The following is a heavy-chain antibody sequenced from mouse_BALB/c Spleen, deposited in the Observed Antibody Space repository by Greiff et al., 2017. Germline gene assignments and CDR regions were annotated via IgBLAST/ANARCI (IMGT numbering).Heavy chain of an antibody. CDR2: IDPANGNT. V-gene: IGHV14-3*02. J-gene: IGHJ1*01. CDR3: ARAIYYGYDRGDWYFDV. CDR1: GFNIKDTY. Sequence: EVKVVESGAELVKPGASVKLSCTASGFNIKDTYMHWVKQRPEQGLEWIGRIDPANGNTKYDPKFQGKATITADTSSNTAYLQLSSLTSEDTAVYYCARAIYYGYDRGDWYFDVWGAGTTVTVSS. D-gene: IGHD2-2*01.